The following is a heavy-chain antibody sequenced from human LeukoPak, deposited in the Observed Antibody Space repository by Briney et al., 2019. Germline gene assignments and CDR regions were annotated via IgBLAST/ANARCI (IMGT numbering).Heavy chain of an antibody. CDR3: GSRKQLAASIDY. CDR2: IYHSGST. J-gene: IGHJ4*02. V-gene: IGHV4-4*02. CDR1: GGSISSSNW. Sequence: SSETLSLTCAVSGGSISSSNWWSWVRQPPGKGLEWIGEIYHSGSTNYNPSLKSRVTISVDKSKNQFSLKLTSVTAADTAVYYCGSRKQLAASIDYWGQGTLVTVSS. D-gene: IGHD5-18*01.